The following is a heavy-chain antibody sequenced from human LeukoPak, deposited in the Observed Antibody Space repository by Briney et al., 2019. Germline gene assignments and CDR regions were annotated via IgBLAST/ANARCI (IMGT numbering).Heavy chain of an antibody. J-gene: IGHJ3*02. D-gene: IGHD4-17*01. CDR2: IYPGDSDT. Sequence: GESLKISCKGSGYSFTSYWIGWVRQMPGKGLEWMGIIYPGDSDTRYSPSFQGQVTISADKSISTAYLQWSSLKASDTAMYYCATNQTPTGSNRYYGDYGTRVGAFDIWGQGTMVTVSS. CDR1: GYSFTSYW. CDR3: ATNQTPTGSNRYYGDYGTRVGAFDI. V-gene: IGHV5-51*01.